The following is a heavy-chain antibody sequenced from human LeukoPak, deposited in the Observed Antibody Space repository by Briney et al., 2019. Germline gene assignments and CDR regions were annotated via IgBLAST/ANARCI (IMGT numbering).Heavy chain of an antibody. V-gene: IGHV4-39*07. D-gene: IGHD3-22*01. CDR2: ISYPGST. CDR3: ARQSISGSSLSYFDY. J-gene: IGHJ4*02. CDR1: GGSISNSSFY. Sequence: SETLSLTCTVSGGSISNSSFYWGWIRQPPGKGLECIASISYPGSTFYNPSLKSRVTISVDTSKNQCSLKLSSVTAADTAVYYCARQSISGSSLSYFDYWGQGTLVNVSS.